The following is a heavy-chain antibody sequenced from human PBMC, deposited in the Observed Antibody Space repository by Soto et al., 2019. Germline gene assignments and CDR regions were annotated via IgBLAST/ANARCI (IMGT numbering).Heavy chain of an antibody. D-gene: IGHD4-4*01. CDR2: IRSKTSGGTT. J-gene: IGHJ5*02. CDR3: TSMTTVKQICFDP. CDR1: GFPFSDSA. V-gene: IGHV3-49*03. Sequence: PGGSLRLSCTTSGFPFSDSAMSWFRQAPGKGLEWVGFIRSKTSGGTTEYAASVKGRFTISRDDSKNIAYLEMNNLKTEDTAVYYCTSMTTVKQICFDPWGQGTLVTVSS.